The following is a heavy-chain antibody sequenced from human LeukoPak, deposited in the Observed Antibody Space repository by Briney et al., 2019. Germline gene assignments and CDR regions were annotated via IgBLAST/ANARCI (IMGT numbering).Heavy chain of an antibody. CDR1: GYTFTSYY. J-gene: IGHJ6*03. CDR3: ARGPLNYYGWGTTDSGYYYYMDV. Sequence: ASVKVSCKASGYTFTSYYMHWVRQAPGQGLEWMGIINPSGGSTSYAQKFQGRVTMTRDMSTSTVYMELSSLRSEDTAVYYCARGPLNYYGWGTTDSGYYYYMDVWGKGTTVTVSS. CDR2: INPSGGST. D-gene: IGHD3-10*01. V-gene: IGHV1-46*01.